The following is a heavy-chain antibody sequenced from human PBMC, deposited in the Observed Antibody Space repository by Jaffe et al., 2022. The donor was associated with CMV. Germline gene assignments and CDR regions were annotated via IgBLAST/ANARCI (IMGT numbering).Heavy chain of an antibody. J-gene: IGHJ4*02. CDR3: TTDRRRDGYRTLFWY. CDR2: IKSKTDGGTT. V-gene: IGHV3-15*01. Sequence: EVQLVESGGGLVKPGGSLRLSCAASGFTFSNAWMSWVRQAPGKGLEWVGRIKSKTDGGTTDYAAPVKGRFTISRDDSKNTLYLQMNSLKTEDTAVYYCTTDRRRDGYRTLFWYWGQGTLVTVSS. CDR1: GFTFSNAW. D-gene: IGHD5-12*01.